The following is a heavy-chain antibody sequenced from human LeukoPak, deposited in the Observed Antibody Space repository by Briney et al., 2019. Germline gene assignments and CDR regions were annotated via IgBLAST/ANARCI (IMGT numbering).Heavy chain of an antibody. CDR1: GYSFTGYY. J-gene: IGHJ4*02. V-gene: IGHV1-2*02. CDR2: INLNSGGT. Sequence: ASVKVSCKASGYSFTGYYIQWVRQAPGQGLEWMGWINLNSGGTNYAQKFQGRVTTTRDTSISTAYMELSRLRSDDTAVYYCATRLWFGELADYWGQGTLVTVSS. D-gene: IGHD3-10*01. CDR3: ATRLWFGELADY.